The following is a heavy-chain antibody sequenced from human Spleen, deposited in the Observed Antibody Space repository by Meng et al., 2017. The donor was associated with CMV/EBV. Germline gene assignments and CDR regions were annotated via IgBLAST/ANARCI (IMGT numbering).Heavy chain of an antibody. V-gene: IGHV1-18*01. CDR3: ARDWDPHIVVMIATYYYSGVDV. D-gene: IGHD2-21*01. Sequence: YGRSWVRQAPGQGLEWMGWISVYNGSTYYAQRFQGRVTMTTDTSTSTAYMELRRLRSDDTAVYYCARDWDPHIVVMIATYYYSGVDVWGQGTSVTVSS. CDR1: YG. CDR2: ISVYNGST. J-gene: IGHJ6*02.